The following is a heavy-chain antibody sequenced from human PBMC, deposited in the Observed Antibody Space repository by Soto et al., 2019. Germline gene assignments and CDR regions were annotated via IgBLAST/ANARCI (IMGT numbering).Heavy chain of an antibody. Sequence: EVQLVESGGGLVQPGRSLRLSCAASGFSFDEYAMHWVRQAPGKGLEWVSGISWNSGTMCYGDSVKGRFTISRDNAKNSLYLQMNSLRAEDTALYYCAKGFCRSTSCLTYSAIDVWGKGTMVTVSS. D-gene: IGHD2-2*01. CDR3: AKGFCRSTSCLTYSAIDV. J-gene: IGHJ6*03. V-gene: IGHV3-9*01. CDR2: ISWNSGTM. CDR1: GFSFDEYA.